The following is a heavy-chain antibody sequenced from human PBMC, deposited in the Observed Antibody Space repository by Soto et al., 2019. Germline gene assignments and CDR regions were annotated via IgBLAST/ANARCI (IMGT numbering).Heavy chain of an antibody. CDR1: GGSISSYY. CDR2: IYYSGST. Sequence: SETLSLTCTVSGGSISSYYWSWIRQPPGKGLEWIGYIYYSGSTNYNPSLKSRVTISVDTSKNQFSLKLSSVTAADTAVYYCARYYYDSSGYGKLDYWGQGTLVTVSS. J-gene: IGHJ4*02. D-gene: IGHD3-22*01. CDR3: ARYYYDSSGYGKLDY. V-gene: IGHV4-59*01.